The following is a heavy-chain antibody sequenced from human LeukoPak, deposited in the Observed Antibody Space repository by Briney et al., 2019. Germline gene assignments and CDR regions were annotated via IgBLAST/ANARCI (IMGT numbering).Heavy chain of an antibody. V-gene: IGHV3-30-3*01. CDR2: ISYDESNK. CDR3: ARDSRQQLVRELDY. J-gene: IGHJ4*02. Sequence: PGRSLRLSCAASGFAFSSYAMHWVRQAPGKGLEWVAVISYDESNKYYTDSVKGRFTISRDNSKNTVYLQMNSLRAEDTAVYYCARDSRQQLVRELDYWGRGTLVTVSS. D-gene: IGHD6-13*01. CDR1: GFAFSSYA.